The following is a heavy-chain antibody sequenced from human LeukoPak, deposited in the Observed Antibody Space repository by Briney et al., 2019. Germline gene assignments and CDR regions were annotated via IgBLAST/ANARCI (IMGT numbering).Heavy chain of an antibody. V-gene: IGHV1-69*13. J-gene: IGHJ4*02. CDR3: ARLGLRWLRSRDRFDHY. CDR2: IIPIFGTA. CDR1: GGTFSSYA. Sequence: ASVKVSCKASGGTFSSYAISWVRQAPGQGLEWMGGIIPIFGTANYAQKFQGRVTITADESTSTAYMELSSLRSEDTAVYYCARLGLRWLRSRDRFDHYWRQGTLVTVSS. D-gene: IGHD5-12*01.